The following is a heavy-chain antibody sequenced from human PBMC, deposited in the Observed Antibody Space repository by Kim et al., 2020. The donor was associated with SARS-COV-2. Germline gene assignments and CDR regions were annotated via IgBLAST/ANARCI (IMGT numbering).Heavy chain of an antibody. Sequence: SETLSLTCTVSGGSISSYYWSRIRQPPGKGLEWIGYIYYSGSTNYNPSLKSRVTISVDTSKNQFSLKLSSVTAADTAVYYCARGGAVLRDWFDPWGQGTL. V-gene: IGHV4-59*01. CDR2: IYYSGST. D-gene: IGHD6-19*01. CDR3: ARGGAVLRDWFDP. J-gene: IGHJ5*02. CDR1: GGSISSYY.